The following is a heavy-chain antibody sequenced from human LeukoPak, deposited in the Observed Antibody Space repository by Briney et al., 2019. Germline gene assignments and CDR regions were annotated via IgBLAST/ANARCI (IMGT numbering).Heavy chain of an antibody. V-gene: IGHV4-59*13. CDR2: IFFSGHS. Sequence: PSETLSLTCTVSGAFSSRFYWSWVRQSPGKGLEWIGNIFFSGHSNYSPSLTGRVTISPDTSKSQFSLKMTSVTAADTALYYCARIDPLGYFDQWGQGTLVTVSS. J-gene: IGHJ4*02. CDR1: GAFSSRFY. CDR3: ARIDPLGYFDQ.